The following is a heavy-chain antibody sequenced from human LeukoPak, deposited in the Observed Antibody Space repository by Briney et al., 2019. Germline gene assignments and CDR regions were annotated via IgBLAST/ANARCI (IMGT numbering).Heavy chain of an antibody. J-gene: IGHJ6*03. CDR3: ARSGGYCSSTSCRYYYYYYYMDV. V-gene: IGHV1-2*02. D-gene: IGHD2-2*01. Sequence: ASVTVSCKASGYTFTGYYMHWVRQAPGQGLEWMGWINPNSGGTNYAQKFQGRVTMTRGTSISTAYMELSRLRSDDTAVYYCARSGGYCSSTSCRYYYYYYYMDVWGKGTTVTVSS. CDR1: GYTFTGYY. CDR2: INPNSGGT.